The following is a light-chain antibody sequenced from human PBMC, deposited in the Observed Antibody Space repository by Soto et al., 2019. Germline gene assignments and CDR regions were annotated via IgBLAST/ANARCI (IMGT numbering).Light chain of an antibody. CDR2: GAF. Sequence: EIVLTQSPATLSLSPGERATLSFSSSQSVSSYLAWYQQKPGQAPRLLIYGAFNRATGIPARFSGSGSGTDFTLTISSLEPEDFAVYYCQQRNIWPPVTFGQGTRLEIK. V-gene: IGKV3-11*01. CDR3: QQRNIWPPVT. J-gene: IGKJ5*01. CDR1: QSVSSY.